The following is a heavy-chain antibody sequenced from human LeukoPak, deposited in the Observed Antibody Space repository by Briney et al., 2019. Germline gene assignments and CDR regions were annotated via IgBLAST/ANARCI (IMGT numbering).Heavy chain of an antibody. D-gene: IGHD3-10*01. J-gene: IGHJ6*03. V-gene: IGHV3-23*01. Sequence: GGSLRLSCAASGFTLSSYAMSWVRQAPGKGLEWVSSISASGGSTNYADSVKGRFTISRGNSKNTVYLQMNSLRAEDTAVYYCAKVMKGSERLTMVRGVIIKAAGLYYMDVWGKGTTVTVSS. CDR3: AKVMKGSERLTMVRGVIIKAAGLYYMDV. CDR2: ISASGGST. CDR1: GFTLSSYA.